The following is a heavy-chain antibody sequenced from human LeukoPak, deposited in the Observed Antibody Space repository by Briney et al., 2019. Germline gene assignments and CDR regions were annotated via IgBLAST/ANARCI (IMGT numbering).Heavy chain of an antibody. D-gene: IGHD6-13*01. V-gene: IGHV3-30-3*01. J-gene: IGHJ3*02. CDR3: ARDVPPIAAADDAFDI. CDR2: ISYDGSNK. CDR1: GFTFSSYA. Sequence: GGSLRLSCAASGFTFSSYAMHWVRQAPGKGLEWVAVISYDGSNKYYADSVKGRFTISRDNSKNTLYLQMNSLRAEDTAVYYCARDVPPIAAADDAFDIWGQGTMVTVSS.